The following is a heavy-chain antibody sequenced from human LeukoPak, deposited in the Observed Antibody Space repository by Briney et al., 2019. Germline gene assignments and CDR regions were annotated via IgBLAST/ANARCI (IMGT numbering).Heavy chain of an antibody. V-gene: IGHV4-59*04. CDR2: IYYSGST. D-gene: IGHD3-3*02. Sequence: GSLRLSCAASGFTVSSNYMSWIRQPPGKDLEWMGYIYYSGSTYYNPSLESRVTMSVDRPKNQFSLTLNSVTSADTAVYYCVRSIPTLAGGAPFDPWGQGTLVTVSS. CDR3: VRSIPTLAGGAPFDP. CDR1: GFTVSSNY. J-gene: IGHJ5*02.